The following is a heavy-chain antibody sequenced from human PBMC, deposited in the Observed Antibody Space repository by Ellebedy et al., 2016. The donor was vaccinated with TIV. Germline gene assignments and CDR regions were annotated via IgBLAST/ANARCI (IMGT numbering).Heavy chain of an antibody. CDR1: GGTFSSYA. CDR2: IIPIFGTA. J-gene: IGHJ4*02. D-gene: IGHD2-15*01. Sequence: AASVKVSCKASGGTFSSYAISWVRQALGQGLEWMGGIIPIFGTANYAQKFQGRVTITADESTSTAYMELSSLRSEDTAVYYCAREQRMEGFDYWGQGTLVTVSS. V-gene: IGHV1-69*13. CDR3: AREQRMEGFDY.